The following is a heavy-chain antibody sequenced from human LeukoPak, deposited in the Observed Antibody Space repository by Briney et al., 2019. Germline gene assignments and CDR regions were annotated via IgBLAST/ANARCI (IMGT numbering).Heavy chain of an antibody. CDR2: IKQDGSEK. Sequence: GGSLRLSCAASGFTFSSYWMSWVRQAPGKGLEWVANIKQDGSEKYYVDSVKGRFTISRDNAKNSLYLQMNSLRAEDTAVYYCARDWEGTDYYYYYMDVWGKGTTVTVSS. V-gene: IGHV3-7*01. J-gene: IGHJ6*03. D-gene: IGHD1-26*01. CDR1: GFTFSSYW. CDR3: ARDWEGTDYYYYYMDV.